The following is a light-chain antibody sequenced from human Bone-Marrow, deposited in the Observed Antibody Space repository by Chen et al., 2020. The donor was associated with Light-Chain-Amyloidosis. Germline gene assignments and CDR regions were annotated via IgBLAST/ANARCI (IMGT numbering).Light chain of an antibody. CDR2: EDY. V-gene: IGLV6-57*01. Sequence: NFMLTQPHSVSESPGKTVIISCTRSSGSIATNYVQWYQQRPGSSPTTVIYEDYQRPSGVPDRFSGSIDRSSNSASLTISGLKTEDEASYYCQSYQGSSQGVFGGGTKLTVL. J-gene: IGLJ3*02. CDR1: SGSIATNY. CDR3: QSYQGSSQGV.